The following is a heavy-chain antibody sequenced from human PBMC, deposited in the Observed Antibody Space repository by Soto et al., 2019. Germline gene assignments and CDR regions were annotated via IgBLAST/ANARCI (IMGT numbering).Heavy chain of an antibody. CDR1: GGSINNSTSF. J-gene: IGHJ5*02. Sequence: QLQLEESGPGLVKPSETLSLTCSVSGGSINNSTSFWGWLRQSPGKGLEWIATINYRWPAEYNPSLKDRVTITVDRSRNLLFLPMNYVTAPDNAVYYCANYFMSRARFDTWGQGTLVTVSS. CDR2: INYRWPA. V-gene: IGHV4-39*02. D-gene: IGHD3-10*01. CDR3: ANYFMSRARFDT.